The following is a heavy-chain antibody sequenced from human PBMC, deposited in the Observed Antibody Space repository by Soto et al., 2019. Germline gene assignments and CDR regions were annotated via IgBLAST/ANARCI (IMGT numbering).Heavy chain of an antibody. CDR3: ARANDFNAFDI. J-gene: IGHJ3*02. CDR1: GFSVNSGY. D-gene: IGHD2-21*02. Sequence: EVQLVESGGDLVQPGGSLRLSCVASGFSVNSGYMNWVRQAPGKGLQWVSVIDRGGTTYRPDSVQGRFTISKDDSKNALYLQMNSLRPEDTAVYYCARANDFNAFDIWGPGTMVTVSS. V-gene: IGHV3-53*04. CDR2: IDRGGTT.